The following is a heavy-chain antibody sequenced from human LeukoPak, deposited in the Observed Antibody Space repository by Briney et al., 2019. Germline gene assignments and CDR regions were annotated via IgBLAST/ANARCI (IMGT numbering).Heavy chain of an antibody. D-gene: IGHD2-2*01. J-gene: IGHJ6*02. CDR2: IYESGST. CDR1: GGSISHFY. CDR3: ARGVVVPAANVIYYYYGMDV. V-gene: IGHV4-59*12. Sequence: PSETLSLTCTVSGGSISHFYWSWIRQAPGKGLEWIAYIYESGSTNYNPSLKSRVTISVDTSKKQFSLKLNSVTAADTAVYYCARGVVVPAANVIYYYYGMDVWGQGTTVTVSS.